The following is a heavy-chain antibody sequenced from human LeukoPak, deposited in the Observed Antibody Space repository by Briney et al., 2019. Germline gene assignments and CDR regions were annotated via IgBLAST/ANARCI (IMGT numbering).Heavy chain of an antibody. CDR2: ITGDGNTI. CDR3: AKGGAMADKYYQE. V-gene: IGHV3-23*01. D-gene: IGHD6-19*01. CDR1: GYSFNAYA. Sequence: GGSLRLSCAASGYSFNAYAMSWVRQAPGKGLEWVSSITGDGNTIIYADSVKGRFTISRDNSKNMLYLQMNSLRAEDTAVYYCAKGGAMADKYYQEWGQGTLVTVSS. J-gene: IGHJ1*01.